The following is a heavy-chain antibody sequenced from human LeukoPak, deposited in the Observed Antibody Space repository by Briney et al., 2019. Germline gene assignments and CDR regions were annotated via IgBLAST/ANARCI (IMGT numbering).Heavy chain of an antibody. Sequence: GGSLRLSCAASGFTFSSYAMHWVRQAPGKGLEWVAVISYDGSNKYYADSVKGRFTISRDNSKNTLYLQMNSLRAEDTAVYYCAKMDFDPWGQGTLVTVSS. D-gene: IGHD3/OR15-3a*01. CDR3: AKMDFDP. CDR1: GFTFSSYA. V-gene: IGHV3-30-3*02. J-gene: IGHJ5*02. CDR2: ISYDGSNK.